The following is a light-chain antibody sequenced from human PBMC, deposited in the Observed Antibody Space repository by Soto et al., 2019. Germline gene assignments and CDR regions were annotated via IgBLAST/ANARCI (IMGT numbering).Light chain of an antibody. CDR3: QSADSTGTGV. CDR2: KDT. CDR1: ALTSQY. J-gene: IGLJ3*02. Sequence: SYELTQAPSVSVSPGQTARITCSGDALTSQYAYWYQQRPGQAPVLVMYKDTERPLGIPERFSGSSSGATVALTISAVQAEDEADYYCQSADSTGTGVFGGGTKLTVL. V-gene: IGLV3-25*02.